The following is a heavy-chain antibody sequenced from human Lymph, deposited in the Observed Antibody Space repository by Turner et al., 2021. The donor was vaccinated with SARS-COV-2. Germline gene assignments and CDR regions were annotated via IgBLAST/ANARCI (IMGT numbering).Heavy chain of an antibody. CDR2: IYYSGST. CDR1: GGSISSYF. V-gene: IGHV4-59*13. D-gene: IGHD4-17*01. CDR3: ARDRTSYGDYWAGYYYGMDV. J-gene: IGHJ6*02. Sequence: QVQLQESGPGLVKPSETLSLTCTVSGGSISSYFWSWIRQPPGKGLEWIAYIYYSGSTNYNPALKSRGTISVDTSKNQFSLRLSSVTAADTAVYYCARDRTSYGDYWAGYYYGMDVWGQGTTVTVSS.